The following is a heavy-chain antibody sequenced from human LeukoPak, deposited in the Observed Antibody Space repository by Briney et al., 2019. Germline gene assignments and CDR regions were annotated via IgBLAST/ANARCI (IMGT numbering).Heavy chain of an antibody. J-gene: IGHJ6*03. Sequence: GGSLRLFCAASGFTFGDYAMQWVRQAPGKGLEWVSLINWDATRTYYADSVKGRFTISRDNSKNSLSLQMNSLRPEDTALYYCAKERRGYYMDVWGKGTTVTVSS. V-gene: IGHV3-43D*04. CDR2: INWDATRT. CDR3: AKERRGYYMDV. CDR1: GFTFGDYA. D-gene: IGHD3-10*01.